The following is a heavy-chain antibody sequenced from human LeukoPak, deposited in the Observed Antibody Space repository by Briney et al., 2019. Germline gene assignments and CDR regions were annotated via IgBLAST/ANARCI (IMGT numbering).Heavy chain of an antibody. Sequence: ASVKVSCKASVYTFTSYGISWVRQAPGQGLEWMGWISPSNGNTNYVQNLQGRVTMTTDTSTSTAYMELRSLRSDDTAVYYCARYGGTIVGANRCFDYWGQGTLVTVSS. CDR3: ARYGGTIVGANRCFDY. V-gene: IGHV1-18*01. CDR2: ISPSNGNT. CDR1: VYTFTSYG. D-gene: IGHD1-26*01. J-gene: IGHJ4*02.